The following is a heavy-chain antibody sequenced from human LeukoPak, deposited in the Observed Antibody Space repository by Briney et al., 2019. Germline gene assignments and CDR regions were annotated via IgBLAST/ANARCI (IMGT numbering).Heavy chain of an antibody. CDR1: GFTFSSYG. V-gene: IGHV3-30*02. D-gene: IGHD3-16*01. Sequence: GGSLRLSCAASGFTFSSYGMHWVRQAPGKGLEWVAFIRYDGSNKYYADSVKGRFTISRDNSKNTVYLQMNSLRAEDTAVYYCARDLSSVGGWFDPWGQGTLVTVSS. CDR2: IRYDGSNK. CDR3: ARDLSSVGGWFDP. J-gene: IGHJ5*02.